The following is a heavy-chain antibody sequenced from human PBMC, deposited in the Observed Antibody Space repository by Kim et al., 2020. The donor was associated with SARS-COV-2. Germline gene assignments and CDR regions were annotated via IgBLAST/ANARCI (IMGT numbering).Heavy chain of an antibody. Sequence: GGSLRLSCAASGFTFTRVWLSWVRQAPGKGLEWVGRLRSRVDGGTADYAAPVKGRFTISRDDSKDMLYLQMNSLTTEDTAVYYWTTDHVRIGGLCDSDICYATSLRGQGTLVTVSS. CDR3: TTDHVRIGGLCDSDICYATSL. V-gene: IGHV3-15*01. CDR1: GFTFTRVW. J-gene: IGHJ4*02. D-gene: IGHD2-15*01. CDR2: LRSRVDGGTA.